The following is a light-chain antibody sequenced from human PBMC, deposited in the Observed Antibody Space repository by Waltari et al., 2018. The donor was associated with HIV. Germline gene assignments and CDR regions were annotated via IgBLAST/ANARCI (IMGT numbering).Light chain of an antibody. J-gene: IGKJ3*01. CDR1: QSVSNN. Sequence: EIVLTQSQATLPVSPGGRATLSCRVSQSVSNNLAWYQQKPGQPPRLLIHDASIRATGLPARFTGRGSGTEFTLTLSNVQSEDFAVYYCQQYNSWPPSFGPGTKVDIK. CDR2: DAS. CDR3: QQYNSWPPS. V-gene: IGKV3-15*01.